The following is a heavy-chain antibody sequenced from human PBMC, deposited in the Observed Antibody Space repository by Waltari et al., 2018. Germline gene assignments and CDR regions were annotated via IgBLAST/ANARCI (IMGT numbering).Heavy chain of an antibody. Sequence: QVQLQESGPGLVKPSETLSLTCAVSGYSISSGYYWGWIRQPPGTGLEWIGSIYHSGSTYYNPALKSRVTRSVDTPKNQFSLKLSSVTAADTAVYYCARLCSGGSCYNPLYYYYYGMDVWGQGTTVTVSS. J-gene: IGHJ6*02. CDR1: GYSISSGYY. CDR3: ARLCSGGSCYNPLYYYYYGMDV. V-gene: IGHV4-38-2*01. D-gene: IGHD2-15*01. CDR2: IYHSGST.